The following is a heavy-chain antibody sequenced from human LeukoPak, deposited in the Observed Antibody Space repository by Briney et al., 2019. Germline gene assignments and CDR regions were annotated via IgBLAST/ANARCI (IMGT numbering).Heavy chain of an antibody. CDR2: IYYSGST. D-gene: IGHD2-8*01. V-gene: IGHV4-59*01. J-gene: IGHJ6*03. CDR1: GGSISSYY. Sequence: PSETLSLTCTVSGGSISSYYWSWIRQPPGKGLEWIGYIYYSGSTNYNPSLKSRVTISVDTSKNQFSLKLSSVTAADTAVYYCAREMGVEDFYYMDVWGKGTTVTVSS. CDR3: AREMGVEDFYYMDV.